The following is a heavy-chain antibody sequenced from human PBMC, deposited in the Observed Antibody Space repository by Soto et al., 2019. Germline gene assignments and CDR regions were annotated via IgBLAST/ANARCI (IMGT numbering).Heavy chain of an antibody. CDR2: IYYSGST. CDR1: GGSISSSSYY. J-gene: IGHJ4*02. D-gene: IGHD5-12*01. Sequence: SETLSLTCTVSGGSISSSSYYWGWIRQPPGKGLEWIGSIYYSGSTYYNPSLKSRVTISVDTSKNQFSLKLSSVTAADTAVYYCARLGGGDGYNLDYFFFDYWGQGTLVTVSS. CDR3: ARLGGGDGYNLDYFFFDY. V-gene: IGHV4-39*01.